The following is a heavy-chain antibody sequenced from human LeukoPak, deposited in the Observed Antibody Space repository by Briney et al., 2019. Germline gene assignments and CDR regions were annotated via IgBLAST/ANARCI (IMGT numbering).Heavy chain of an antibody. J-gene: IGHJ6*03. V-gene: IGHV4-4*07. D-gene: IGHD2-2*01. CDR2: IYSSGTT. Sequence: SSETLSLTCTVSNGSMTSYYWSWIRDGGKGLEWIGLIYSSGTTSYNPSLKSRVSMSVDTSKSRFSLTLTSVTAADTAVYYCARQHQMFQFTYYMDVWGKGTTVTVSS. CDR3: ARQHQMFQFTYYMDV. CDR1: NGSMTSYY.